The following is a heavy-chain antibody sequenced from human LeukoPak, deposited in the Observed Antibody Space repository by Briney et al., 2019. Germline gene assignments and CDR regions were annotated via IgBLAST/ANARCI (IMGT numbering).Heavy chain of an antibody. D-gene: IGHD6-25*01. CDR3: ARVSAAGFDY. J-gene: IGHJ4*02. CDR1: GFTFSSYG. V-gene: IGHV3-21*01. CDR2: ISSSSSYI. Sequence: PGGSLRLSCAASGFTFSSYGMNWVRQAPGKGLEWVSSISSSSSYISYADSVKGRFTISRDNAKNSLSLQMNSLRAEDTAVYYCARVSAAGFDYWGQGTLVTVSS.